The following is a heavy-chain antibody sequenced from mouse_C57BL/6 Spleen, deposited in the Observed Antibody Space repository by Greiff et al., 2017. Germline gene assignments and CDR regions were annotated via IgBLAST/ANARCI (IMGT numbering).Heavy chain of an antibody. Sequence: QVQLQQSGPELVKPGASVKISCKASGYAFSSSWMNWVKQRPGKGLEWIGRIYPGDGDTNYNGKFKGKATLTADKSSSTAYMQLSSLTSEDSAVYFCARCYGSPYYFDYWGQGTTLTVSS. J-gene: IGHJ2*01. CDR2: IYPGDGDT. V-gene: IGHV1-82*01. D-gene: IGHD1-1*01. CDR3: ARCYGSPYYFDY. CDR1: GYAFSSSW.